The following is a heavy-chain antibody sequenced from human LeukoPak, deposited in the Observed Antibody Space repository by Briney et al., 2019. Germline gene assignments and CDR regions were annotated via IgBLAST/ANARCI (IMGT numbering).Heavy chain of an antibody. CDR1: GFTFSSYW. CDR3: ARDGSSWTTYYYYYMDV. D-gene: IGHD6-13*01. CDR2: IKEDGSEK. J-gene: IGHJ6*03. V-gene: IGHV3-7*01. Sequence: PGGSLRLSCAASGFTFSSYWMSWVRQAPGKGLEWVANIKEDGSEKYYVDSVKGQFTISRDNAKNSLYLQMNSLRAEDTAVYYCARDGSSWTTYYYYYMDVWGKGTTVTVSS.